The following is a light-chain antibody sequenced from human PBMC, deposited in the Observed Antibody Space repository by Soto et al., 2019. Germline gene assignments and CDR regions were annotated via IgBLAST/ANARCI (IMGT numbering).Light chain of an antibody. V-gene: IGKV3-11*01. CDR1: QSVSRY. CDR2: DAS. Sequence: EIVLAQSPATLSLSPGERATLSCRVSQSVSRYLAWYQQKPGQAPRLLIYDASNRATGIPARFSGSGSGTDFTLTIHSLEPEDFAVYYCQQYKDWPPLTFGGGTKVDIK. J-gene: IGKJ4*01. CDR3: QQYKDWPPLT.